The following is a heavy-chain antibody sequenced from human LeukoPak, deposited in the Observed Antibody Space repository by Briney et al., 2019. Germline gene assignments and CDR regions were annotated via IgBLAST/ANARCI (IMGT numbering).Heavy chain of an antibody. Sequence: PGGSPRLSCAASGFTFSTYAMTWVRLAPGRGLEWVSAISGSGGSTSYADSVKGRFTISRDNSKNTLYLQMNSLRAEDTAVYYCAKATYYDYLKAGYYYGMDVWGQGTTVTVSS. CDR3: AKATYYDYLKAGYYYGMDV. D-gene: IGHD3-16*01. V-gene: IGHV3-23*01. J-gene: IGHJ6*02. CDR1: GFTFSTYA. CDR2: ISGSGGST.